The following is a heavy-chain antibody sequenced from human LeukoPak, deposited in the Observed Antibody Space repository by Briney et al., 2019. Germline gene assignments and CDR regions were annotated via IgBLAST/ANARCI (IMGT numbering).Heavy chain of an antibody. V-gene: IGHV3-74*01. CDR1: GFTFSSYW. CDR3: ARDSPSDYYYMDV. J-gene: IGHJ6*03. CDR2: INSDGSST. Sequence: GGSLRLSCAASGFTFSSYWMHWVRQAPGKGLVWVSRINSDGSSTSYADPVKGRFTISRDNAKNTLYLQMNSLRAEDTAVYYCARDSPSDYYYMDVWGKGTTVTVSS.